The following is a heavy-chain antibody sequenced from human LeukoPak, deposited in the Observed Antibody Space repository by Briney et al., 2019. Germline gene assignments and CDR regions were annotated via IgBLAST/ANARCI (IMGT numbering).Heavy chain of an antibody. CDR3: ARHPTHSSGWYPLYYFDY. V-gene: IGHV4-59*08. J-gene: IGHJ4*02. CDR2: ISYSGST. CDR1: GGSISSFY. Sequence: PSETLSLTCTVSGGSISSFYWSWIRQPPGKGLEWIGYISYSGSTNYNPSLKSRVTISVDTSKKQFSLRLSSVTAADTAVYYCARHPTHSSGWYPLYYFDYWGQGTLVTVSS. D-gene: IGHD6-19*01.